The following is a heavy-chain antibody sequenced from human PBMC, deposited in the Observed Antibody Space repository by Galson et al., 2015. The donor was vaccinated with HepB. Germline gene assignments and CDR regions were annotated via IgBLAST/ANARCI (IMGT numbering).Heavy chain of an antibody. Sequence: SLRLSCAASGFTFNSYTMHWVRQAPGKGLEWVAFISYDGNTKDYAGSVEGRFTISRDNSKNTLYLQMNSLRAEDTAVYYCARGYYDSSLYYWGQGALVTVSS. CDR1: GFTFNSYT. V-gene: IGHV3-30-3*01. CDR3: ARGYYDSSLYY. CDR2: ISYDGNTK. J-gene: IGHJ4*02. D-gene: IGHD3-22*01.